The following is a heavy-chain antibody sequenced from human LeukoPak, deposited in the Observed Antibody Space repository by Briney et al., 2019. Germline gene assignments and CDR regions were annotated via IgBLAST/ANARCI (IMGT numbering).Heavy chain of an antibody. CDR1: GGSISSSSYY. CDR2: INHSGST. V-gene: IGHV4-39*07. D-gene: IGHD3-10*01. J-gene: IGHJ6*02. CDR3: ARNRVYGSGSYYYYGMDV. Sequence: SETLSLTCTVSGGSISSSSYYWSWIRQPPGKGLEWVGEINHSGSTNYNPSLKSRVTISVDASKNQFSLKLSSVTAADTAVYYCARNRVYGSGSYYYYGMDVWGQGTTVTVSS.